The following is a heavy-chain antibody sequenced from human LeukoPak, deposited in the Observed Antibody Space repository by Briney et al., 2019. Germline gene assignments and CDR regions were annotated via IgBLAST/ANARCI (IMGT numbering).Heavy chain of an antibody. D-gene: IGHD3-16*01. V-gene: IGHV3-9*03. J-gene: IGHJ6*03. CDR1: GFIFDDYA. CDR2: ITWNSGSI. Sequence: PGRSLRLSCAASGFIFDDYAMHWVRQAPGKGLEWVSGITWNSGSIDYADSVKGRFTISRDNAKNSLYLQMNSLRAEDMALYYCAKGGGGRLMYYYYMDVWGKGTTVTVSS. CDR3: AKGGGGRLMYYYYMDV.